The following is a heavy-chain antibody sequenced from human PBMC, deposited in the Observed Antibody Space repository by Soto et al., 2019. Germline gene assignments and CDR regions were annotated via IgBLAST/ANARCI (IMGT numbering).Heavy chain of an antibody. CDR1: GGSIRSYY. D-gene: IGHD2-15*01. J-gene: IGHJ6*02. Sequence: SLTCTVSGGSIRSYYWSWIRQPPGKGLEWIGFIYYSGSTNYNPSLKSRVTISVDTSKNQFSLKLSSVTAADTAVYYCARVVVAATTPYYYYYYGMDVWGQGTTVTVSS. V-gene: IGHV4-59*01. CDR2: IYYSGST. CDR3: ARVVVAATTPYYYYYYGMDV.